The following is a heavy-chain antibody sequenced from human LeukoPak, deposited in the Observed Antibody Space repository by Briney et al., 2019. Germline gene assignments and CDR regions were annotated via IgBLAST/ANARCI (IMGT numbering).Heavy chain of an antibody. J-gene: IGHJ4*02. V-gene: IGHV3-43*01. CDR2: LSGDGGNA. Sequence: GGSLRLSCAASGFTFDRYTMHWVRQTPGKGLEWLSLLSGDGGNAYYADSVRGRFTISRDNSKNALYLQMNSLRNEDTALYYCVKETGDVGNYFDYWGPGALVAVSS. CDR1: GFTFDRYT. CDR3: VKETGDVGNYFDY. D-gene: IGHD3-3*01.